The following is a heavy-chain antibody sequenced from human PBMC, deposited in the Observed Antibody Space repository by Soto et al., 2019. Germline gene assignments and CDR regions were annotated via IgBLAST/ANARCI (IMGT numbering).Heavy chain of an antibody. CDR1: EFTFSTYA. D-gene: IGHD2-8*01. CDR3: AKRGVAPFALPGLTYDH. Sequence: GGSLRLSCAASEFTFSTYAMIWVRQAPGKGLEWVSSISASGSSTLYADSVKGRFTVSRDNSKNTLYLQMNSLTAEDTAVYYCAKRGVAPFALPGLTYDHWGQGTVVTVSS. CDR2: ISASGSST. V-gene: IGHV3-23*01. J-gene: IGHJ4*02.